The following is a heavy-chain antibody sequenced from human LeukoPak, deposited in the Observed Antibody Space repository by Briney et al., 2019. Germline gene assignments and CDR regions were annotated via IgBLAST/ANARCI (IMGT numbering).Heavy chain of an antibody. CDR2: IYYSGST. D-gene: IGHD3-22*01. CDR1: GGSISSYY. Sequence: SETLSLTCTVSGGSISSYYWSWIRQPPGKGLEWIGYIYYSGSTNYNPSLKSRVTISVDTSKNQFSLKLSSVTAADTAVYYCARRKYYDSSGYYNDAFDIWGQGTMVTVSS. J-gene: IGHJ3*02. CDR3: ARRKYYDSSGYYNDAFDI. V-gene: IGHV4-59*08.